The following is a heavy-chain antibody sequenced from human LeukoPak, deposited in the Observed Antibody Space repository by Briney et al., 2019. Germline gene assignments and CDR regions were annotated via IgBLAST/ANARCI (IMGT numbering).Heavy chain of an antibody. CDR2: INPSGGST. CDR1: GYTFTSYY. CDR3: ARVRGYDFEYSYGYLDSDY. Sequence: ASVKVSCKASGYTFTSYYMHWVRQAPGQGLEWMGIINPSGGSTSYAQKFQGRVTMTRDMSTSTVYMELSSLRSEDTAVYYCARVRGYDFEYSYGYLDSDYWGQGTLVTVSS. J-gene: IGHJ4*02. D-gene: IGHD5-18*01. V-gene: IGHV1-46*01.